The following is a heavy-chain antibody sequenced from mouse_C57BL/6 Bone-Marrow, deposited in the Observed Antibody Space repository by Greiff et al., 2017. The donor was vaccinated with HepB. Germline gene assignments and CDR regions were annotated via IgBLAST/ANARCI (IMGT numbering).Heavy chain of an antibody. J-gene: IGHJ2*01. D-gene: IGHD1-1*01. V-gene: IGHV5-6*01. CDR2: ISSGGSYT. Sequence: EVQGVESGGDLVKPGGSLKLSCAASGFTFSSYGMSWVRQTPDKRLEWVATISSGGSYTYYPDSVKGRFTISRDNAKNTLYLQMSSLKSEDTAMYYCARRGYGSSYGFDYWGQGTTLTVSS. CDR3: ARRGYGSSYGFDY. CDR1: GFTFSSYG.